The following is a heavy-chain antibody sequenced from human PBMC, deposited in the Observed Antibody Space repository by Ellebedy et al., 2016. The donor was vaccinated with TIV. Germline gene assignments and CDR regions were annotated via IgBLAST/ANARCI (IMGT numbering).Heavy chain of an antibody. CDR2: VNQDGSQK. CDR3: ATDGSYGDYLSPAHAFEI. V-gene: IGHV3-7*01. D-gene: IGHD4-17*01. J-gene: IGHJ3*02. CDR1: GFSFSSYW. Sequence: GESLKISCAASGFSFSSYWMSWVRQAPGKGLEWVANVNQDGSQKYYVDSVKGRFTISRDSAGNSLYLQMNSLGAEDTAVYYCATDGSYGDYLSPAHAFEIWGQGTMVAVSS.